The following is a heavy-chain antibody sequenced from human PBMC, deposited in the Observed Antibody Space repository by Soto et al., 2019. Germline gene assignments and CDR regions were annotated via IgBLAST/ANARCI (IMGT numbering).Heavy chain of an antibody. Sequence: SVKVSCKASGYTFTSYAMHWVRQAPGQRLEWMGWINAGNGNTKYSQKFQGRVTITRDTSASTAYMELSSLRSEDTAVYYCARESRDDIFAGYYYYYYEGMHFCGQVSTVTVSS. CDR3: ARESRDDIFAGYYYYYYEGMHF. CDR2: INAGNGNT. J-gene: IGHJ6*02. D-gene: IGHD3-9*01. V-gene: IGHV1-3*01. CDR1: GYTFTSYA.